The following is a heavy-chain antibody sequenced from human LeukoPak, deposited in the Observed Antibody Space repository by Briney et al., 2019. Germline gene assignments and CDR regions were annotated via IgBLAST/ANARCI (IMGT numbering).Heavy chain of an antibody. CDR3: AKLSYGSGPNIRYFDY. CDR1: GFNFNNSG. Sequence: SGGSLRLSCGASGFNFNNSGMHWVRQAPGKGLEWVALISDDGSSEYYGDSVKGRFTVFRDNSKKTLYLQMNNLRAEDTAVYYCAKLSYGSGPNIRYFDYWGQGTLVTVSS. J-gene: IGHJ4*02. V-gene: IGHV3-30*18. CDR2: ISDDGSSE. D-gene: IGHD3-10*01.